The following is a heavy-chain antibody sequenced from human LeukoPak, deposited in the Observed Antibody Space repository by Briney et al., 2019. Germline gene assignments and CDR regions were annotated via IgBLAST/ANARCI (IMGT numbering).Heavy chain of an antibody. J-gene: IGHJ4*02. CDR1: GYTFSDYY. V-gene: IGHV1-2*02. CDR2: INPNSGVT. D-gene: IGHD6-13*01. CDR3: ARETVPAIAAPRGLNY. Sequence: ASVKVSCKASGYTFSDYYLHWVRQAPGQGLEWMGWINPNSGVTNYAQKFQGRVTMTRDTSISTAYMELSRLRSDDTAVYYCARETVPAIAAPRGLNYWGQGTLVTVSS.